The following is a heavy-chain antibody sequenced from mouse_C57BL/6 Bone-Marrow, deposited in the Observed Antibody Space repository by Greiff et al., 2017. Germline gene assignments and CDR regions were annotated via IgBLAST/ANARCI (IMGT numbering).Heavy chain of an antibody. Sequence: QVQLKQPGAELVKPGASVKLSCKASGYTFTNYWMHWVKQRPGQGLEWIGMMHPNGGSPDYNEKFKSEATLSVDKTSRTAYMELSSLTSEDSAVYYCARSYDYDGYTIDYGGQGTSVTVSS. D-gene: IGHD2-4*01. V-gene: IGHV1-64*01. CDR2: MHPNGGSP. CDR3: ARSYDYDGYTIDY. CDR1: GYTFTNYW. J-gene: IGHJ4*01.